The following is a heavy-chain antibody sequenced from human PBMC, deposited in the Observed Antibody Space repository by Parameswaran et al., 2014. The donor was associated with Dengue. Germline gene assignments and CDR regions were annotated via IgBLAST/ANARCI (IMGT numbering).Heavy chain of an antibody. V-gene: IGHV4-4*07. CDR1: GGSISSYY. J-gene: IGHJ5*02. CDR3: ARDSEVYYYGSGSYSP. D-gene: IGHD3-10*01. Sequence: GSLRLSCTVSGGSISSYYWSWIRQPAGKGLEWIGRIYTSGSTNYNPSLKSRVTMSVDTSKNQFSLKLSSVTAADTAVYYCARDSEVYYYGSGSYSPWGQGTLVTVSS. CDR2: IYTSGST.